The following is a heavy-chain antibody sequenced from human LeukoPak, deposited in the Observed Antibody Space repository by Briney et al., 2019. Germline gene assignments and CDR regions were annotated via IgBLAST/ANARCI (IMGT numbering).Heavy chain of an antibody. J-gene: IGHJ4*02. CDR2: ISAYNGST. V-gene: IGHV1-18*01. D-gene: IGHD5-18*01. CDR1: GYTFISYG. Sequence: ASVKVSCKASGYTFISYGISWVRQAPGQGVEWMGWISAYNGSTKYAQKLQDRVSMTTDTSTSTAYLELRGLRPDDTAVYYCAKEAAIQQPADFDYWGQGTLVTVSS. CDR3: AKEAAIQQPADFDY.